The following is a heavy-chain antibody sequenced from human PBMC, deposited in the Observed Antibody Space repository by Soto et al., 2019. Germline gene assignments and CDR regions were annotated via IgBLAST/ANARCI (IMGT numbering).Heavy chain of an antibody. CDR2: ISETSSYI. V-gene: IGHV3-21*03. D-gene: IGHD6-25*01. CDR3: VRLGEDSSDWEEHSWFDP. J-gene: IGHJ5*02. CDR1: GFNFSNYN. Sequence: PGGSLRLSCGASGFNFSNYNMNWVRQAPGQGLEWVSSISETSSYIYYAASVKGRFTISRDNAKNSVYLQMNSLRAEDTGVYYCVRLGEDSSDWEEHSWFDPWGQGTPVTVPQ.